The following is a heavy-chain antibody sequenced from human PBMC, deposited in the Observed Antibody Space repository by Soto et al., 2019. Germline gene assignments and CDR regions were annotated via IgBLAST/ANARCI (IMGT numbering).Heavy chain of an antibody. V-gene: IGHV4-59*08. J-gene: IGHJ4*02. CDR2: IYYSGST. Sequence: SETLSLTCTVSGGSISSYYWSWIRQPPGKGLEWIGYIYYSGSTNYNPSLKSRVTISVDTSKNQFSLKLSSVTAADTAVYYCARLDYYGHPYFDYWGQGTLVTVSS. CDR3: ARLDYYGHPYFDY. CDR1: GGSISSYY. D-gene: IGHD4-17*01.